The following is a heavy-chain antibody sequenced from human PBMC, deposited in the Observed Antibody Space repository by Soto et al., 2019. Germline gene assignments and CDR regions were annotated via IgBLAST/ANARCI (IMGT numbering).Heavy chain of an antibody. CDR2: IKSKTDGGTT. V-gene: IGHV3-15*01. Sequence: PGGSLRLSCAASGFTFSNAWMSWVRQAPGKGLEWVGRIKSKTDGGTTDYAAPVKGRFTISRDDSKNTLYLQMNSLKTEDTAVYYCTPRLVNYDILTGPFDYRGQGTLVTVSS. J-gene: IGHJ4*02. CDR1: GFTFSNAW. CDR3: TPRLVNYDILTGPFDY. D-gene: IGHD3-9*01.